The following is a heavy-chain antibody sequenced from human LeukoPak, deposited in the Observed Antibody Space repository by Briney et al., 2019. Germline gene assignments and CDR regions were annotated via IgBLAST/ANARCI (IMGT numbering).Heavy chain of an antibody. V-gene: IGHV3-53*01. CDR3: ARIWGALHPVIFGAFDY. CDR1: GFTVSSNY. J-gene: IGHJ4*02. CDR2: IYSGGRT. D-gene: IGHD3-3*01. Sequence: PGGSLRLSCAASGFTVSSNYMNWVRQAPGKGLEWVSIIYSGGRTYYADSVKGRFTISRDNSRNTLYLQMNSLRAEDTAVYYCARIWGALHPVIFGAFDYWGQGTLVTVSS.